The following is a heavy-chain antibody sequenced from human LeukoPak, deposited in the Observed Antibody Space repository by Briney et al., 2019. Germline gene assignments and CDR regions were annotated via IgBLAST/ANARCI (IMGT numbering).Heavy chain of an antibody. CDR2: TSSSSSYI. CDR1: GFTFSSYS. V-gene: IGHV3-21*01. CDR3: ARDHRPRHYYYMDA. Sequence: GGSLRLSCAASGFTFSSYSMNWVRQAPGKGLEWVSSTSSSSSYIYYADSVKGRFTISRDNAKNSLYLQMNSLRAEDTAVYYCARDHRPRHYYYMDAWGKGTTVTISS. J-gene: IGHJ6*03.